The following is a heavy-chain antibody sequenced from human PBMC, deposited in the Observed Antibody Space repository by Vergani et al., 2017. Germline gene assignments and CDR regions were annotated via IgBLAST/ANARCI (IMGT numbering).Heavy chain of an antibody. CDR1: GGSFSGYY. V-gene: IGHV4-34*01. CDR2: INHSGST. Sequence: QVQLQQRGAGLLKPSETLSLTCAVYGGSFSGYYWSWVRQPPGKGLEWIGEINHSGSTNYNPSLKSRVTISVDTSKNQFSLKLSSVTAADTAVYYCARGLTVVVVAATRGMDVWGQGP. D-gene: IGHD2-15*01. CDR3: ARGLTVVVVAATRGMDV. J-gene: IGHJ6*02.